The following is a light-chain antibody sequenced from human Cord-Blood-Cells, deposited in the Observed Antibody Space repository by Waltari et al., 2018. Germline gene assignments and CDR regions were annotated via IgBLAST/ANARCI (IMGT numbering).Light chain of an antibody. J-gene: IGLJ2*01. Sequence: QSALTQPPSASGSPGQSVTISCTGTSSDVGGYNYVSWYQHHPGKAPKLMIYEVSKRTSGVPDRFSGSKSGNTASLTVSGLQAEDEADYYCSSYAGSNNLVFGGGTKLTVL. CDR1: SSDVGGYNY. V-gene: IGLV2-8*01. CDR2: EVS. CDR3: SSYAGSNNLV.